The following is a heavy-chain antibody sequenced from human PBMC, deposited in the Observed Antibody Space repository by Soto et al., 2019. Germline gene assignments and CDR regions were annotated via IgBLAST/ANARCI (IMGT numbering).Heavy chain of an antibody. Sequence: QVQLVQSGAEVKKPGASVKVSCKASGYTFTNDYMHWVRQAHGQGLEWMGIINPSTGTTSYAQKFQGRVTMTRDTSTSTVHMELSSLRSDDTAVYYCARASWDSVRGVKEFDYWGQGTLVTVSS. J-gene: IGHJ4*02. CDR3: ARASWDSVRGVKEFDY. V-gene: IGHV1-46*01. CDR1: GYTFTNDY. CDR2: INPSTGTT. D-gene: IGHD3-10*02.